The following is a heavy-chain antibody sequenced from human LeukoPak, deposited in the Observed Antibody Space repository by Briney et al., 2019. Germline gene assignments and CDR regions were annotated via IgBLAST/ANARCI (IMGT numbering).Heavy chain of an antibody. J-gene: IGHJ4*02. CDR3: ARQAYSSGWHSDS. CDR2: IYYSEST. Sequence: SETLSLTCTVSGGSISSNNYCWAWIRQPPGKGLEWIGSIYYSESTYYNPSLKSRVTISVDTSKNQFSLKLSSVTAADTAVYYCARQAYSSGWHSDSWGQGTLVTVSS. CDR1: GGSISSNNYC. D-gene: IGHD6-19*01. V-gene: IGHV4-39*01.